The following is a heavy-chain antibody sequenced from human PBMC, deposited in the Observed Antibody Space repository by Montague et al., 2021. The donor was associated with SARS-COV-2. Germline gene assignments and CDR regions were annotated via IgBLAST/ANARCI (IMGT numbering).Heavy chain of an antibody. CDR1: RESFSNYY. CDR2: INQGGAP. D-gene: IGHD3-9*01. V-gene: IGHV4-34*01. CDR3: ARGRPVQGSFRHFDSISSGALDI. Sequence: SETLSLTCAVSRESFSNYYWTWIRQSPGKGLEWIGEINQGGAPNXTPSLKSRVTISLDTSKKQISLKLNSVTVADTAVFFCARGRPVQGSFRHFDSISSGALDIWAQGSLVIVSS. J-gene: IGHJ3*02.